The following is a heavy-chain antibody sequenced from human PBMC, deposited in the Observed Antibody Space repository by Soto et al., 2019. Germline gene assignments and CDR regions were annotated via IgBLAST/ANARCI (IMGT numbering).Heavy chain of an antibody. CDR3: ARGGSGYDWFDS. CDR1: GGSISNNNW. V-gene: IGHV4-4*02. CDR2: IYHSGRT. Sequence: QVQLQQSGPGLVKPSETLSLTCAVSGGSISNNNWWSWVRQPPGKGLEWIGEIYHSGRTNYNPSLQSXXSISADKSTNHFSLNLNSVTAADTAIYYCARGGSGYDWFDSWGQGTLVTVSS. J-gene: IGHJ5*01. D-gene: IGHD5-12*01.